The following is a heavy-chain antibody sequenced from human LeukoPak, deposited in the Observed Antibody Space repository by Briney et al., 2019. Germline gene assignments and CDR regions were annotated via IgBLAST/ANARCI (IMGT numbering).Heavy chain of an antibody. Sequence: SETLSLTCAVYGGSFSGYYWSWIRQPPGKGLEWIGEINHSGSTNYNPSLKSRVTISVDTSKNQFSLKLSSVTAADTAVYYCARLKPGIAAVPFDYWGQGTLVTVSS. D-gene: IGHD6-13*01. CDR3: ARLKPGIAAVPFDY. J-gene: IGHJ4*02. CDR2: INHSGST. V-gene: IGHV4-34*01. CDR1: GGSFSGYY.